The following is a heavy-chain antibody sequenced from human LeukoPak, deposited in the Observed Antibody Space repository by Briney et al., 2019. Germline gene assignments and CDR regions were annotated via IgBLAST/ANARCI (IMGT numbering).Heavy chain of an antibody. CDR3: SRVVQDVTGADY. V-gene: IGHV3-48*01. J-gene: IGHJ4*02. Sequence: GGSLRLSSAASGFTFSSYHMNWVRQAPGKGLEWLSYIQSSTGSMIYADSVKGRFTVSRDNAKNSLYLQMNSLRAEDTAVYYCSRVVQDVTGADYWGQGTLVIVSS. D-gene: IGHD3-9*01. CDR1: GFTFSSYH. CDR2: IQSSTGSM.